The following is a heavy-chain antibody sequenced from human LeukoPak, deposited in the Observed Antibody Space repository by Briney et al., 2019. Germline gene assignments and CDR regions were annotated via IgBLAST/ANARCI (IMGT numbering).Heavy chain of an antibody. CDR3: ARGVVGATSYYFDY. D-gene: IGHD1-26*01. CDR2: IIPIFGTA. V-gene: IGHV1-69*05. J-gene: IGHJ4*02. CDR1: GGTFSSYA. Sequence: SVKVSXKASGGTFSSYAISWVRQAPGQGLEWMGRIIPIFGTANYAQKFQGRVAITTDESTSTAYMELSSLRSEDTAVYYCARGVVGATSYYFDYWGQGTLVTVSS.